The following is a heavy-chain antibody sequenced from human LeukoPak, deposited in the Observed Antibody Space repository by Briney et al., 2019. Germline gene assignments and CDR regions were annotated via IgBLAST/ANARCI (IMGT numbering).Heavy chain of an antibody. Sequence: SVKVSCKASGGTFSSYAISWVRQAPGQGLEWMGGIIPIFGTANYAQKFQGRVTITADESTSTAYMELSSLRSEDTAVYYCARSGKTVTYDAFDIWGQGTMVTVSS. J-gene: IGHJ3*02. CDR3: ARSGKTVTYDAFDI. V-gene: IGHV1-69*13. CDR2: IIPIFGTA. CDR1: GGTFSSYA. D-gene: IGHD4-17*01.